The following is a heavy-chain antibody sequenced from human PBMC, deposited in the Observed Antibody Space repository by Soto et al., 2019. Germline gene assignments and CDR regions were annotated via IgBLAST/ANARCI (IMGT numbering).Heavy chain of an antibody. D-gene: IGHD3-10*01. CDR2: IYHRGST. J-gene: IGHJ4*02. CDR1: GASISSSNW. V-gene: IGHV4-4*02. Sequence: QVQLQESGPGLVKPSGTLSLTCAVSGASISSSNWWSWVRQPPGKGLEWIGEIYHRGSTNYNPSLKRRVTISVDKSRNQFSLKLTSVTAADTAVYYCARRWGEGRVDYWGQGTLVTVSS. CDR3: ARRWGEGRVDY.